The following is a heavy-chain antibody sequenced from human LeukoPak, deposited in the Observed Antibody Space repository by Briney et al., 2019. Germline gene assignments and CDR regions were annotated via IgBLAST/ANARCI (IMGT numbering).Heavy chain of an antibody. D-gene: IGHD2-15*01. CDR1: GGTFSSYA. CDR3: ASPGGTAEYFQH. CDR2: IIPIFGTA. Sequence: SVKVSCKASGGTFSSYAISWVRQAPGQGLEWMGGIIPIFGTANYAQKFQGRVTITADESTSTAYMELSSLRSEDTAVYYCASPGGTAEYFQHWGQGTLVTVSS. J-gene: IGHJ1*01. V-gene: IGHV1-69*01.